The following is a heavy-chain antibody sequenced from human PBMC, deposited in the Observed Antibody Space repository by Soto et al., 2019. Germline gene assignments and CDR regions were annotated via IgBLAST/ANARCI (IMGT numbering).Heavy chain of an antibody. D-gene: IGHD2-2*01. CDR1: GGTFSSYA. CDR2: IIPIFGTA. CDR3: ARAGAGYCSSTSCYLIPSYYYGMDV. Sequence: SVKVSCKASGGTFSSYAISWVRQAPGQGLEWMGGIIPIFGTANYAQKFQGRVTITADKSTSTAYMELSSLRSEDTAVYYCARAGAGYCSSTSCYLIPSYYYGMDVWGQGTTVTVSS. J-gene: IGHJ6*02. V-gene: IGHV1-69*06.